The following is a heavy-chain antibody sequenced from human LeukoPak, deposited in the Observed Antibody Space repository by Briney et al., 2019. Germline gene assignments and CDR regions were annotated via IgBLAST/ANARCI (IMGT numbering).Heavy chain of an antibody. CDR2: ISGSGGST. J-gene: IGHJ3*02. Sequence: GGSLRLSCAASGFTFSSYAMSWVRQAPGKGLEWVSAISGSGGSTYYADSVKGRFTISRDNSKNTLYLQMNSLRAEDTAVYYCAKDMVLSLLALAPTDAFDIWGQGTMVTVSS. V-gene: IGHV3-23*01. D-gene: IGHD3-10*01. CDR3: AKDMVLSLLALAPTDAFDI. CDR1: GFTFSSYA.